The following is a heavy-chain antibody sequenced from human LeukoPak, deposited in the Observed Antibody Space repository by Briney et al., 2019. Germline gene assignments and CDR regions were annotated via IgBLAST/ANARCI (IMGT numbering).Heavy chain of an antibody. V-gene: IGHV4-34*01. D-gene: IGHD3-22*01. CDR3: ARGGLENGYHANDGFDI. CDR1: GGSFSGYY. Sequence: PSETLSLTCAVYGGSFSGYYWSWIRQPPGKGLEWIGEINHSGSTNYNPSLKSRVTISVDTSKNQFSLKLSSVTAADTAVYYCARGGLENGYHANDGFDICGQGTMVTVSS. CDR2: INHSGST. J-gene: IGHJ3*02.